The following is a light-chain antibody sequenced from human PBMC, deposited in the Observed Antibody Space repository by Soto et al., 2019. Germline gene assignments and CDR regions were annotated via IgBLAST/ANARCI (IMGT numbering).Light chain of an antibody. V-gene: IGKV3-15*01. CDR1: QSVSSN. J-gene: IGKJ2*01. CDR2: GAS. CDR3: QQYNKWPPYT. Sequence: EIVMTQSPANLSVSPGERATLSCRASQSVSSNLAWYQQKPGQGPRLLIYGASTRATGIPARFSGSGSGTEFTLTINSLQSEDFAVYYCQQYNKWPPYTFGQGTKLEIK.